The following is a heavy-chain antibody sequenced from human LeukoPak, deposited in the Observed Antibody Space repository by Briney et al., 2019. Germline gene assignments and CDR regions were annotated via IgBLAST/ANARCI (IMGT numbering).Heavy chain of an antibody. D-gene: IGHD6-19*01. CDR1: GFTFSSYA. CDR3: AKDESIAVAGTPVY. V-gene: IGHV3-23*01. CDR2: ISGSGGST. Sequence: GGSLRLSCAASGFTFSSYAMSWVRQAPGKGLEWVSAISGSGGSTYYADSVKGRFTISRDNSKNTLYLQMNGLRAEDTAVYYCAKDESIAVAGTPVYWGQGTLVTVSS. J-gene: IGHJ4*02.